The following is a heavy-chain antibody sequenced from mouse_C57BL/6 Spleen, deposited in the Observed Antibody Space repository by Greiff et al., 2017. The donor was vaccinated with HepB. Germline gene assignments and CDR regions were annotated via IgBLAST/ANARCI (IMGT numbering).Heavy chain of an antibody. D-gene: IGHD2-5*01. CDR2: IDPETGGT. V-gene: IGHV1-15*01. CDR3: TNSNYLYYAMDY. Sequence: VKLVESGAELVRPGASVTLSCKASGYTFTDYEMHWVKQTPVHGLEWIGAIDPETGGTAYNQKFKGKAILTADKSSSTAYMELRSLTSEDSAVYYCTNSNYLYYAMDYWGQGTSVTVSS. CDR1: GYTFTDYE. J-gene: IGHJ4*01.